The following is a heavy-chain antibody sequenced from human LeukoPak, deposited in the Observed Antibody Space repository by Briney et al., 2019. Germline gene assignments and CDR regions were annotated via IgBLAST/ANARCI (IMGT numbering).Heavy chain of an antibody. CDR1: GFTFGSYS. Sequence: PGGSLRLSCAASGFTFGSYSMNWVRQAPGKGLEWVSAISGSGGSTYYADSVKGRFTISRDNSKNTLYLQMNSLRAEDTAVYYCANLAHYDILTGYYISSYFDYWGQGTLVTVSS. J-gene: IGHJ4*02. V-gene: IGHV3-23*01. D-gene: IGHD3-9*01. CDR3: ANLAHYDILTGYYISSYFDY. CDR2: ISGSGGST.